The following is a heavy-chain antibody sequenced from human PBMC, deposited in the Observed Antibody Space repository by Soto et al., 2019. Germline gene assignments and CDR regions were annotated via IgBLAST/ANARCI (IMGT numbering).Heavy chain of an antibody. Sequence: PSETLSLTCAVYGGSFSGFYWSWIRQPPGKGLEWIGDINHSGSTNYNPSLKSRVTISVDTSKNQFSLKLSSVTAADTAVYYCARDQIGTMVRGRPFDIWGQGTMVTVSS. V-gene: IGHV4-34*01. CDR1: GGSFSGFY. CDR3: ARDQIGTMVRGRPFDI. J-gene: IGHJ3*02. D-gene: IGHD3-10*01. CDR2: INHSGST.